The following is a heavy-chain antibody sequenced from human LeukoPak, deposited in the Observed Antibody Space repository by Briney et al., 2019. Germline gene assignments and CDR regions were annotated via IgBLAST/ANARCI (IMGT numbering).Heavy chain of an antibody. V-gene: IGHV3-23*01. CDR2: ISGSGGST. J-gene: IGHJ5*02. CDR1: GFTFSSYA. D-gene: IGHD3-16*01. Sequence: GGPLRLSCAASGFTFSSYAMSWVRQAPGKGLERVSAISGSGGSTYYADSVKGRFTISRDNSKNTLYLQMNSLRAEDTAVYYCAKDSVWVLSSWGQGTLVTVSS. CDR3: AKDSVWVLSS.